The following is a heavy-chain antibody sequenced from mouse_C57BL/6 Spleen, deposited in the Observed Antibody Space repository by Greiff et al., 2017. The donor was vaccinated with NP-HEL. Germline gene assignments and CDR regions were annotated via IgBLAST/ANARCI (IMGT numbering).Heavy chain of an antibody. CDR2: INPSTGGT. CDR1: GYSFTGYY. J-gene: IGHJ3*01. CDR3: ARAGYYYGWFAY. V-gene: IGHV1-42*01. D-gene: IGHD1-1*01. Sequence: EVQLQQSGPELVKPGASVKISCKASGYSFTGYYMNWVKQSPEKSLEWIGEINPSTGGTTYNQKFKAKATLTVDKSSSTAYMQLKSLTSEDSAVYYCARAGYYYGWFAYWGQGTLVTVSA.